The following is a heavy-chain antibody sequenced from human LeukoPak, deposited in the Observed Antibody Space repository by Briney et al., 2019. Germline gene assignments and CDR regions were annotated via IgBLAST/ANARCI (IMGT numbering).Heavy chain of an antibody. Sequence: PGGSLRLSCAASGLTGSSNFMTWVRQAPGKGLEWVSAMYSGGSTFYADSVRGRFNISRDNSKKTMFLQMSSLRVEHAAVYYCASSGTASRGAMDVWGQGTTVTVSS. J-gene: IGHJ6*02. V-gene: IGHV3-66*01. D-gene: IGHD1-1*01. CDR1: GLTGSSNF. CDR3: ASSGTASRGAMDV. CDR2: MYSGGST.